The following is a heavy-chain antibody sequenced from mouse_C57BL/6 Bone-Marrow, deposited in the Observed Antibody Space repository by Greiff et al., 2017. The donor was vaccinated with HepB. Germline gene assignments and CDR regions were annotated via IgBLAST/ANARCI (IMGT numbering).Heavy chain of an antibody. V-gene: IGHV5-4*03. CDR1: GFTFSSYA. D-gene: IGHD1-1*01. Sequence: EVMLVESGGGLVKPGGSLKLSCAASGFTFSSYAMSWVRQTPEKRLEWVATISDGGSYTYYPDNVKGRFTISGDNAKNNLYLQMSHLKSEDTAMYYCARGYYYGSLYAMDYWGQGTSVTVSS. J-gene: IGHJ4*01. CDR2: ISDGGSYT. CDR3: ARGYYYGSLYAMDY.